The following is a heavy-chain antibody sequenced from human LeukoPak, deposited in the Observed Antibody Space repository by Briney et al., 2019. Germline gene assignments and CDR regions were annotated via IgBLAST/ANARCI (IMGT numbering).Heavy chain of an antibody. Sequence: GGSLRLSCAASGFTFSSYAMSWVRQAPGKGLEWVSAISGGSGSTYYADSVKGRFTIASDNSKNTLYLQMNSLRAKDTAVYYCAKLGGYYDSSGYYKRIPFDYWGQGTLVTVSS. CDR1: GFTFSSYA. J-gene: IGHJ4*02. V-gene: IGHV3-23*01. D-gene: IGHD3-22*01. CDR2: ISGGSGST. CDR3: AKLGGYYDSSGYYKRIPFDY.